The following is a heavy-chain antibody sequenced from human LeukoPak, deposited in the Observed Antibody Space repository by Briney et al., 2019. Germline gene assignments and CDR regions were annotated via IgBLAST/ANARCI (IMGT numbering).Heavy chain of an antibody. D-gene: IGHD1-26*01. CDR3: ARAHPMQYSGSYYYFDY. Sequence: ASVNVSFKPSLYVFTSYGISWVRQAPGQGLEWMGWISGYSGNTYYAQKLQGRVTMTTDTSTNTAYMVLRSLRSDDAAVYYCARAHPMQYSGSYYYFDYWGQGTLVTVSS. CDR1: LYVFTSYG. CDR2: ISGYSGNT. J-gene: IGHJ4*02. V-gene: IGHV1-18*01.